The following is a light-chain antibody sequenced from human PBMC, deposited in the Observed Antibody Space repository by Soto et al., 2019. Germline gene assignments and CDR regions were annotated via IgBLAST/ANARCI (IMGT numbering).Light chain of an antibody. V-gene: IGLV2-8*01. J-gene: IGLJ3*02. CDR3: SSYAGSNAKGV. CDR2: EVS. CDR1: SSDVGSYKY. Sequence: QSVLTQPPSASGSPGQSVTISCTGTSSDVGSYKYVSWYQHHPGKAPKLIIYEVSRRPSGVPDRFSGSKSGNTASLTVSGLQAEDEADYYCSSYAGSNAKGVFGGGTKLTVL.